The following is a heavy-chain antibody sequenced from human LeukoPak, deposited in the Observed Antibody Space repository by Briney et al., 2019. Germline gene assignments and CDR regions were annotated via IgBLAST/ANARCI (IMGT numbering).Heavy chain of an antibody. Sequence: GGSLRLSCAASGFTFSTYWMSWVRQAPGKGLEWVANIKQDGSEKYYVDSVKGRFTISRDNARNSLYLQMNSLRAEDTAVYYCTRDYCGGNCYPYWYFGLWGRGTLVTVSS. J-gene: IGHJ2*01. CDR3: TRDYCGGNCYPYWYFGL. V-gene: IGHV3-7*05. CDR2: IKQDGSEK. D-gene: IGHD2-15*01. CDR1: GFTFSTYW.